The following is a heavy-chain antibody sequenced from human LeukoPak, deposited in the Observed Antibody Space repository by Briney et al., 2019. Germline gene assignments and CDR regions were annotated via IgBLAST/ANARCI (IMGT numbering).Heavy chain of an antibody. CDR3: AKGVGYSYGENFDY. CDR2: ISWNSGSI. CDR1: GFTFDDYA. V-gene: IGHV3-9*01. J-gene: IGHJ4*02. D-gene: IGHD5-18*01. Sequence: GGSLGLSCAASGFTFDDYAMRWVRQAPGKGLEWVSGISWNSGSIGYADSVKGRFTISRDNAKNSLYLQMTSLRAEDTALYYCAKGVGYSYGENFDYWGQGTLVTVSS.